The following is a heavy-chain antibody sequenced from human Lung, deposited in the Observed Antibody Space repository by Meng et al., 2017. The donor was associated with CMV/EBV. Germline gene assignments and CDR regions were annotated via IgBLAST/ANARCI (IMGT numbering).Heavy chain of an antibody. Sequence: SVXVSXXASGDTFRDHAISWVRQAPGQGLEWMGGIIPILGIATYAQKFQGRVAIAADKSRTTAYMELSRLRSEDTAVYFCARALDYYDSSGYYPYFDYWGQGTLVXVSS. CDR2: IIPILGIA. V-gene: IGHV1-69*10. J-gene: IGHJ4*02. CDR1: GDTFRDHA. D-gene: IGHD3-22*01. CDR3: ARALDYYDSSGYYPYFDY.